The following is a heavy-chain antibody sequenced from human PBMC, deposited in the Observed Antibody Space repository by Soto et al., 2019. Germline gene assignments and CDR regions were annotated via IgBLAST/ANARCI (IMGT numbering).Heavy chain of an antibody. V-gene: IGHV4-34*01. CDR2: IERSGRT. CDR1: GGSFSGYY. J-gene: IGHJ4*02. D-gene: IGHD3-10*01. Sequence: SESLSLTCAVYGGSFSGYYWSWVRQPPGNGQEWIGEIERSGRTNYYPTLKSRVAISVHTPNNQCSLKVNSVTAADTAVYYCARGYGSGSYWAYWGQGTLVTVSS. CDR3: ARGYGSGSYWAY.